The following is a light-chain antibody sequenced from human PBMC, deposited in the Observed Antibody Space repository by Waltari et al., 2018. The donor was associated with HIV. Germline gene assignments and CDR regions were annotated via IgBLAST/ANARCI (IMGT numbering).Light chain of an antibody. Sequence: QSALTQYASVSGSPGQSIPISCNGTSSSVGSYNLLSCYQHHPGKAPKLMIYEVNKRPSGVSNRFSGSKSGNTASLTISGLQAEDEADYYCCSYAGSSTSVVFGGGTKLTVL. J-gene: IGLJ2*01. CDR2: EVN. CDR1: SSSVGSYNL. CDR3: CSYAGSSTSVV. V-gene: IGLV2-23*02.